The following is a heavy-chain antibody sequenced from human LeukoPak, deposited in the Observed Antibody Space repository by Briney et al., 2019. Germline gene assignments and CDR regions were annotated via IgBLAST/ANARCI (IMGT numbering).Heavy chain of an antibody. V-gene: IGHV4-31*03. CDR2: IYDSEST. CDR3: AREGYGAPYYFDY. Sequence: SQTLSLTCTVSGGSISSGGYYWSWIRRYPGKGLEWIGYIYDSESTYYNPSLKSRVTIAVDASKNQFSLNLSSVTAADTALYYCAREGYGAPYYFDYWGQGTLVTVSS. D-gene: IGHD4-17*01. CDR1: GGSISSGGYY. J-gene: IGHJ4*01.